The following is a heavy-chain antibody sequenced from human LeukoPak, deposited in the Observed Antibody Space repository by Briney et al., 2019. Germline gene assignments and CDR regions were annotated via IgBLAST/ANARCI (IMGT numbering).Heavy chain of an antibody. CDR1: GFTFSSYA. J-gene: IGHJ6*02. CDR3: ANEPSVRGVIGGMDV. CDR2: ISGSGGST. D-gene: IGHD3-10*01. Sequence: GGSLRLSCAASGFTFSSYAMSWVRQAPGKGLEWVSAISGSGGSTYYADSVKGRFTISRDNSKKTLYLQMNSLRAEDTAVYYCANEPSVRGVIGGMDVWGQGTTVTVSS. V-gene: IGHV3-23*01.